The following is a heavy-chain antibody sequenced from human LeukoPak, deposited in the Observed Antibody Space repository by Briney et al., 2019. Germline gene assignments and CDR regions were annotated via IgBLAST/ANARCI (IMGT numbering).Heavy chain of an antibody. CDR3: ASQAYDSSGYSPFGAFDI. V-gene: IGHV1-69*06. Sequence: ASVKVSCKASGYTFTSYGISWVRQAPGQGLEWMGGIIPIFGTANYAQKFQGRVTITADKSTSTAYMELSSLRSEDTAVYYCASQAYDSSGYSPFGAFDIWGQGTMVTVSS. J-gene: IGHJ3*02. D-gene: IGHD3-22*01. CDR1: GYTFTSYG. CDR2: IIPIFGTA.